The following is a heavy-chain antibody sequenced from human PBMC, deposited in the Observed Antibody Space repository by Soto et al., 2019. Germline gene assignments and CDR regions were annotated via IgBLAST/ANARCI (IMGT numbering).Heavy chain of an antibody. CDR3: ARGSSSWSLPFGAFDI. V-gene: IGHV1-69*13. Sequence: ASVKVSCKASGGTFSSYAISWVRQAPGQGLEWMGGIIPIFGTANYAQKFQGRVTITADESTSTAYMELSSLRSEDTAVYYCARGSSSWSLPFGAFDIWGQGTMVTVSS. D-gene: IGHD6-13*01. CDR2: IIPIFGTA. J-gene: IGHJ3*02. CDR1: GGTFSSYA.